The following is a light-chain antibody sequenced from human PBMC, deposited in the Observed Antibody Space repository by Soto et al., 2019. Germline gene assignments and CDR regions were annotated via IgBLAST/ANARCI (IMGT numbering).Light chain of an antibody. CDR2: EVT. CDR1: SSDVGGYNY. V-gene: IGLV2-14*01. Sequence: QSALTQPASVSGSPGQSIAISCTGSSSDVGGYNYVSWYQQHPGKAPQLIIYEVTNRPSGVSNRFSGSKSGNTASLTISGLQAADEADYYCSSYTSSSTLVFGTG. J-gene: IGLJ1*01. CDR3: SSYTSSSTLV.